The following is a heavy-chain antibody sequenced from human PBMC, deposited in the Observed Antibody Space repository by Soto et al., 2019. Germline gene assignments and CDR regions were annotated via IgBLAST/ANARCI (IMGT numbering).Heavy chain of an antibody. V-gene: IGHV3-33*01. CDR1: GFTFSSYG. D-gene: IGHD3-3*01. CDR2: IWYDGSNK. CDR3: ARDSSRSTIFGVVIIQSPPMDV. Sequence: GGSLRLSCAASGFTFSSYGMHWVRQAPGKGLGWVAVIWYDGSNKYYADSVKGRFTISRDNSKNTLYLQMNSLRAEDTAVYYCARDSSRSTIFGVVIIQSPPMDVWGQGTTVTVSS. J-gene: IGHJ6*02.